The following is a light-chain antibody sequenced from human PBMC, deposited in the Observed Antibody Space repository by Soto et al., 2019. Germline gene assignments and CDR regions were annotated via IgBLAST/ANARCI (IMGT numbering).Light chain of an antibody. J-gene: IGKJ1*01. CDR2: GAY. V-gene: IGKV3-15*01. Sequence: ELVMTQSPATMSVSPGAIATLSCRASRSGATNLAWYQKTPGQAPRLLIYGAYTRATGLPPRLSASGSGTEFTLTIRSLQSEDSAVYYCQQYNSWPWTFGQGTKVDIK. CDR3: QQYNSWPWT. CDR1: RSGATN.